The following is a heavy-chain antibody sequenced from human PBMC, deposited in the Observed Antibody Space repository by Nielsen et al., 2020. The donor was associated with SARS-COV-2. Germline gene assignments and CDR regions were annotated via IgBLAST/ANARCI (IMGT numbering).Heavy chain of an antibody. CDR1: GAPISSGGYF. CDR2: IYFTGRT. D-gene: IGHD5-12*01. V-gene: IGHV4-31*03. CDR3: AREASGYDHYKYGMDV. J-gene: IGHJ6*02. Sequence: LRLSCTVSGAPISSGGYFWSWIRQHPGKGLEWIGYIYFTGRTSYNPSLKSRVAMSVDTSKNQFSLDLKSVTAADTAVYYCAREASGYDHYKYGMDVWGLGATVTVSS.